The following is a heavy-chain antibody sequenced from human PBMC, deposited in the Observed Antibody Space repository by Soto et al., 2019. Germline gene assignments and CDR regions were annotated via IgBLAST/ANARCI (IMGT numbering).Heavy chain of an antibody. Sequence: SVKVSCKASGFTLTNSAVQWVRQARGQRLEWIGWIVVGSGNTNYAQKLQERVTITRDLSTSTAYMELSSLRSEDTAVYYCAAASYYDILTGDFDSWGQGTLVTVSS. CDR3: AAASYYDILTGDFDS. J-gene: IGHJ4*02. CDR1: GFTLTNSA. CDR2: IVVGSGNT. D-gene: IGHD3-9*01. V-gene: IGHV1-58*01.